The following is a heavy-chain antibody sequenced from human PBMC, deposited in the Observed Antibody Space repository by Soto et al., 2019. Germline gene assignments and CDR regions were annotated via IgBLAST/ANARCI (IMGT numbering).Heavy chain of an antibody. V-gene: IGHV4-30-4*01. CDR1: GGSISSGDYY. J-gene: IGHJ4*02. D-gene: IGHD3-22*01. CDR3: ARSPPYDSSGYYYGFDY. Sequence: SETLSLTCTVSGGSISSGDYYWSWIRQPPGKGLEWIGYIYYSGSTYYNPSPKSRVTISVDTSKNQFSLKLSSVTAADTAVYYCARSPPYDSSGYYYGFDYWGQGTLVTVSS. CDR2: IYYSGST.